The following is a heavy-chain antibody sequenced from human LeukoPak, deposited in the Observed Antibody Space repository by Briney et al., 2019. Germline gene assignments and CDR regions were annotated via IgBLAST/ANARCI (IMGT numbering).Heavy chain of an antibody. CDR2: IYYSGIT. V-gene: IGHV4-39*01. D-gene: IGHD6-13*01. CDR1: GGSIISSSYY. CDR3: ARRNGHSWDVGNWFDP. J-gene: IGHJ5*02. Sequence: SETLSLTCSLSGGSIISSSYYWAWIRQPPGMGLKWIGSIYYSGITYYNTSLKSRATVSVDTSKNQFFLHLISVTAADTAVYYCARRNGHSWDVGNWFDPWGQGTLVTVSS.